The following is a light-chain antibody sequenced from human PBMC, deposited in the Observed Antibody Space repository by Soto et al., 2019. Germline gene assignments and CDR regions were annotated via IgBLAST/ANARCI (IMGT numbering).Light chain of an antibody. Sequence: SVLTQPASVSGSPGQSITISCTGTSSDVGGYNYVSWYQQHPGKAPKLLIYEVSNRPSGVSNRFSGSKSANTASLTISGLQAEDEADYYCSSYASSSTLEVFGTGTKVTV. J-gene: IGLJ1*01. CDR1: SSDVGGYNY. CDR2: EVS. V-gene: IGLV2-14*01. CDR3: SSYASSSTLEV.